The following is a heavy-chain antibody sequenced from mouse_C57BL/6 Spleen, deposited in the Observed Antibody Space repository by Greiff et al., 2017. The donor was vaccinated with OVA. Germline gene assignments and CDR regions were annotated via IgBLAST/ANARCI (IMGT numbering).Heavy chain of an antibody. CDR2: IWSGGST. CDR3: ARGGYDYDGGTDARDY. J-gene: IGHJ4*01. D-gene: IGHD2-4*01. Sequence: QVQLQQSGPGLVQPSQSLSITCTVSGFSLTSYGVHWVRQSPGKGLEWLGVIWSGGSTDYTAAFISRLSISKDNSKSHVFFKMNSLQADDTAIYYCARGGYDYDGGTDARDYWGQGTSVTVSS. CDR1: GFSLTSYG. V-gene: IGHV2-2*01.